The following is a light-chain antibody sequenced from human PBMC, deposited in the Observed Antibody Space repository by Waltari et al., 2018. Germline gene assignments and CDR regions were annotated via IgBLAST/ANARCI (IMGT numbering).Light chain of an antibody. CDR2: WAS. Sequence: DIVMTQSPDSLAVSLGERATINRKSSQSVLYNSNDKNYLAWYQQKPGQPPKLLIYWASTRESGVPDRFSGSGSGTDFTLTISSLQAEDVAVYYCQQYYRSRTFGQGTKVEIK. CDR1: QSVLYNSNDKNY. J-gene: IGKJ1*01. V-gene: IGKV4-1*01. CDR3: QQYYRSRT.